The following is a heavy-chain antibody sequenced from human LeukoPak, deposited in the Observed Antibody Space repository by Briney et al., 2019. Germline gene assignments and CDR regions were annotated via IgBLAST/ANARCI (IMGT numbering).Heavy chain of an antibody. CDR3: ARVSPEDDSSGYYWPYFDY. Sequence: GASVKVSCKASGGTFSSYAISWVRQAPGQGLEWMGIINPSGGSTSYAQKFQGRVTMTRDTSTSTVYMELSSLRSEDTAVYYCARVSPEDDSSGYYWPYFDYWGQGTLVTVSS. CDR1: GGTFSSYA. CDR2: INPSGGST. V-gene: IGHV1-46*01. J-gene: IGHJ4*02. D-gene: IGHD3-22*01.